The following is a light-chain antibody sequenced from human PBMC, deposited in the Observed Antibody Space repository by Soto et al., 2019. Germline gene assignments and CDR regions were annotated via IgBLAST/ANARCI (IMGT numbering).Light chain of an antibody. V-gene: IGKV3-20*01. CDR1: QSVSSSY. J-gene: IGKJ5*01. CDR3: QHYDSFPIT. CDR2: VSS. Sequence: EIVLTQSPGTLSLSPGERATLSCRASQSVSSSYLSLYQHKPVQSPRLLIYVSSNSATGIPCRFSGSGSGTDFTPTISRLHPEDSAVFYCQHYDSFPITFGQGTRLEIK.